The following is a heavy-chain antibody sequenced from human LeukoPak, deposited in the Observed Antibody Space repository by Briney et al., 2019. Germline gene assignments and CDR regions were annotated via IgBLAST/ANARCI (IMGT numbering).Heavy chain of an antibody. Sequence: GASVKVSCKASGYTFTGYYLHWVRQAPGQGLEWMGWIKPNSGGTNYAQKFQGRVTMTRDTSISTAYMEVSRLISDDTAVYYCVRVFGRQLPDYWGQGTLVTVSS. J-gene: IGHJ4*02. V-gene: IGHV1-2*02. CDR3: VRVFGRQLPDY. CDR2: IKPNSGGT. D-gene: IGHD1-26*01. CDR1: GYTFTGYY.